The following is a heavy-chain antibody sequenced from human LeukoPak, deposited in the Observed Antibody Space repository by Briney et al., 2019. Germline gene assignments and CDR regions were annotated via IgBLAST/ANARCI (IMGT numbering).Heavy chain of an antibody. CDR3: AKARGLYCSSTSCYECDV. V-gene: IGHV1-2*02. J-gene: IGHJ6*04. Sequence: GASMQVTCKASGYTFNGNYIHWVRQAPGKGLEWMGWINPNSGGTNYAQKFQGRVTLTRDTSITTAYMEVSRLRSDDTAVYYCAKARGLYCSSTSCYECDVWGKGTTVTVSS. CDR1: GYTFNGNY. D-gene: IGHD2-2*01. CDR2: INPNSGGT.